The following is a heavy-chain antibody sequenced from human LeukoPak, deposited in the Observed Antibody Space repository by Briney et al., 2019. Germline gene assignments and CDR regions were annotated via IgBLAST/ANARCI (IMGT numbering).Heavy chain of an antibody. CDR2: IYYSGST. Sequence: PSQTLSLTCTVSSGSISSGGYYWSWIRQHPGKGLEWIGYIYYSGSTYYNPFLKSRVTISVDTSKNQFSLKLSSVTAADTAVYHCARDSSGYYYGSAFDIWAKGQWSPSLQ. D-gene: IGHD3-22*01. CDR1: SGSISSGGYY. CDR3: ARDSSGYYYGSAFDI. J-gene: IGHJ3*02. V-gene: IGHV4-31*03.